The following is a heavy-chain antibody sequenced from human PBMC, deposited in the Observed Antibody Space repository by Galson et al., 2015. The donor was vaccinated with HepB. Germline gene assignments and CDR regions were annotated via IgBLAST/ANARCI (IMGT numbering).Heavy chain of an antibody. CDR1: GDSVFSNSAA. D-gene: IGHD6-6*01. CDR2: TYYRSKWYN. Sequence: SAISGDSVFSNSAAWNWIRQSPSRGREWLGRTYYRSKWYNDYAVSVKSRITINPDTSKHQFSLQLNSGTHEDTAGYYCAREILEAARPFDYWGQGTLVTVSS. CDR3: AREILEAARPFDY. V-gene: IGHV6-1*01. J-gene: IGHJ4*02.